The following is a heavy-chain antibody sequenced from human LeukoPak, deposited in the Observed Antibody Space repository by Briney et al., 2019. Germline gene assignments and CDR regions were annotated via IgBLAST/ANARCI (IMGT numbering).Heavy chain of an antibody. Sequence: ASVKVSCKASGYTFTSYYMHWVRQAPGQGLEWMGWINPNSGGTNYAQKFQGRVTMTRDTSISTAYMELSRLRSDDTAVYYCARVDDILTGYALGGFDYWGQGTLVTVSS. CDR1: GYTFTSYY. V-gene: IGHV1-2*02. CDR3: ARVDDILTGYALGGFDY. D-gene: IGHD3-9*01. J-gene: IGHJ4*02. CDR2: INPNSGGT.